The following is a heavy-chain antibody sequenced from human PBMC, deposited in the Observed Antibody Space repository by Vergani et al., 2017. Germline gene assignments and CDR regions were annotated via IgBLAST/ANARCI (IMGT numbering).Heavy chain of an antibody. Sequence: EVQLLESGGSLKQPGGSVRLSCAASGFTFSTYAMHWVRQAPGKGLEWVSAFTGGGGSTYYADSFKGRFIISRDNSRDTLYRQMNSLRPEDTATYYCVKDAGSYENFFDSWGQGTMVTVSS. J-gene: IGHJ4*02. CDR2: FTGGGGST. V-gene: IGHV3-23*01. CDR3: VKDAGSYENFFDS. D-gene: IGHD1-26*01. CDR1: GFTFSTYA.